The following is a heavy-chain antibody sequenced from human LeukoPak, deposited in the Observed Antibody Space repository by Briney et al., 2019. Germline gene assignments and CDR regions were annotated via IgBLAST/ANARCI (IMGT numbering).Heavy chain of an antibody. J-gene: IGHJ6*02. CDR2: ISGSGGST. D-gene: IGHD3-16*02. V-gene: IGHV3-23*01. CDR1: GFTFSSYA. CDR3: AKDLRGYVWGSYRPAHGGMDV. Sequence: PGGSLRLSCAASGFTFSSYAMSWVRQAPGKGLEWVSAISGSGGSTYYADSVKGRFTISRDNSKNTLYLQMNSLRAEDTAVYYCAKDLRGYVWGSYRPAHGGMDVWGQGTTVTVSS.